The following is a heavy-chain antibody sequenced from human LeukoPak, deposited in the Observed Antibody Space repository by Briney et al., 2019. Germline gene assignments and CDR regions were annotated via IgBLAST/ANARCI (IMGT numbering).Heavy chain of an antibody. CDR1: GGSISSYY. Sequence: SETLSLTCTVSGGSISSYYWSWIRQPPGKGLEWIGYIYYSGSANYNPSLKSRVTISVDTSKNQFSLKLSSVTAADTAVYYCARTARYSGYGLDYWGQGTPVTVSS. J-gene: IGHJ4*02. D-gene: IGHD5-12*01. CDR3: ARTARYSGYGLDY. CDR2: IYYSGSA. V-gene: IGHV4-59*01.